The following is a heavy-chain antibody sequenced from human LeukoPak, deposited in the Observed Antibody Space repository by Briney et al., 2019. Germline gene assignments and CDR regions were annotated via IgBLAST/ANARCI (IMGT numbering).Heavy chain of an antibody. J-gene: IGHJ5*02. CDR2: IDANIGGT. V-gene: IGHV1-2*02. CDR3: ARGRRFDP. CDR1: GYTFTGYY. Sequence: ASVKVSCKASGYTFTGYYMHWVRQAPGQGLEWMGWIDANIGGTNYAQKFQGRVTMTRDTSISTAYMELSRLRSDVTAAYYCARGRRFDPWGQGTLVTVSS.